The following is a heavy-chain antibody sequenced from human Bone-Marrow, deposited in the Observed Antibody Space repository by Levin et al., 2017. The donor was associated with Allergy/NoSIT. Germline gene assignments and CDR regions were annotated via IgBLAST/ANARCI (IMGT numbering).Heavy chain of an antibody. J-gene: IGHJ4*02. CDR2: IKNDESEI. V-gene: IGHV3-7*01. Sequence: PGGSLRLSCAASGFIFSDYWMTWVRQSPGKGLEWVANIKNDESEINYVDSVKGRFTISRDNAKSSLYLQMNSLRVEDTAVYYCATYYYDSSGYSHHFHYWGQGTLVTVSS. CDR1: GFIFSDYW. CDR3: ATYYYDSSGYSHHFHY. D-gene: IGHD3-22*01.